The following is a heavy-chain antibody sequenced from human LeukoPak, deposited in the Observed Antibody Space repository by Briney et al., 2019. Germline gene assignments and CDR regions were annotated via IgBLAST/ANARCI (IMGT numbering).Heavy chain of an antibody. D-gene: IGHD3-16*01. V-gene: IGHV3-48*01. Sequence: GSLRLSCAASGFTFSSYNMNWVRQAPGKGLEWVSYISSSGSTIYYADSVKGRFTISRDNAKNSLYLQLNSLRPEDTALYYCARHMAVITFGGVMYYFDYWGQGTLVTVSS. CDR2: ISSSGSTI. CDR3: ARHMAVITFGGVMYYFDY. CDR1: GFTFSSYN. J-gene: IGHJ4*02.